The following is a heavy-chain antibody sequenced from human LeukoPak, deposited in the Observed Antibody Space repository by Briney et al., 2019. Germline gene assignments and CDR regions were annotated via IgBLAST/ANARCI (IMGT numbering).Heavy chain of an antibody. Sequence: GGSLRLSCVASGLTVSGNSMSWVRQAPGKRLEWVSTTNSGGNTYYGDSVRGRFTVSRDNSKNTLYLQMNSLRAEDTAVYYCARVKDPSGLFYWGQGAQVTVSS. CDR1: GLTVSGNS. V-gene: IGHV3-53*01. D-gene: IGHD2-15*01. CDR3: ARVKDPSGLFY. J-gene: IGHJ4*02. CDR2: TNSGGNT.